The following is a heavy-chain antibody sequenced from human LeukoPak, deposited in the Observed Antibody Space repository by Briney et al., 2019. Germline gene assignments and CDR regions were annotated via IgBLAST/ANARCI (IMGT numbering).Heavy chain of an antibody. Sequence: PGGSLRLSCVASGFTFSESWMTWVRQAPGKGLEWVANMKQDGSEKYYVDSVKGRFTISRDNAKNSLYLQMNSLRAEDTAVYYCVRAMDVWGQGTTVTVSS. V-gene: IGHV3-7*01. J-gene: IGHJ6*02. CDR1: GFTFSESW. CDR3: VRAMDV. CDR2: MKQDGSEK.